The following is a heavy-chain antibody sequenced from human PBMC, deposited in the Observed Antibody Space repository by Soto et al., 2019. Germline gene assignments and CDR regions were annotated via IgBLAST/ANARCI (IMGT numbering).Heavy chain of an antibody. CDR2: TYHSGNP. CDR1: GDTISTGGYT. CDR3: AGLNFDILPAYYAFDI. V-gene: IGHV4-30-2*01. D-gene: IGHD3-9*01. Sequence: SETLSLTCDVSGDTISTGGYTWAWIRQPPGKALEWIGHTYHSGNPYYNPSLKSRVIISVDTSKNQFSLKLTSVTAADTAVYYCAGLNFDILPAYYAFDIWGQGTMVTVSS. J-gene: IGHJ3*02.